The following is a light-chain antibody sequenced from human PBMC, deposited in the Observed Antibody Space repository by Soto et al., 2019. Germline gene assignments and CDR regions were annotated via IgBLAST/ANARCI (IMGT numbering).Light chain of an antibody. Sequence: SYELTQPPSVSVAPGGTARISCGGNNIGSKGIHWCQQKPGEATVLVIYSDTDLPPVIPGRFSGSNSANMATLTISRVDAGDEADYYCQVRDSGIGHMLFGGGTNLTVL. V-gene: IGLV3-21*01. CDR2: SDT. J-gene: IGLJ2*01. CDR1: NIGSKG. CDR3: QVRDSGIGHML.